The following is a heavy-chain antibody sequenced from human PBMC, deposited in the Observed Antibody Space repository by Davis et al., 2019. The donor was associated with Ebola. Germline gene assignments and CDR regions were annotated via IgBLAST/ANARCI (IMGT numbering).Heavy chain of an antibody. D-gene: IGHD3-22*01. CDR1: GFTVSSKY. CDR2: ISSSSSTI. Sequence: GGSLRLSCAASGFTVSSKYMNWVRQAPGKGLEWVSYISSSSSTIYYADSVKGRFTISRDNAKNSLYLQMNSLRDEDTAVYYCARDGYYYDSSGYYTISMDVWGKGTTVTVSS. V-gene: IGHV3-48*02. CDR3: ARDGYYYDSSGYYTISMDV. J-gene: IGHJ6*04.